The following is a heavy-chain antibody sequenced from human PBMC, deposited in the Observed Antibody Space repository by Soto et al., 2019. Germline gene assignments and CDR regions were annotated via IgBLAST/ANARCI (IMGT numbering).Heavy chain of an antibody. D-gene: IGHD1-1*01. V-gene: IGHV3-53*04. Sequence: GGSLRLSCAASGFTVSSNYMSWVRQAPGKGLEWVSVIYSGGSTYYADSVKGRFTISRHNSKNTLYLQMNSLRAEDTAVYYCARDLGGWNDGHYMDVWGKGTTVTVSS. CDR1: GFTVSSNY. J-gene: IGHJ6*03. CDR3: ARDLGGWNDGHYMDV. CDR2: IYSGGST.